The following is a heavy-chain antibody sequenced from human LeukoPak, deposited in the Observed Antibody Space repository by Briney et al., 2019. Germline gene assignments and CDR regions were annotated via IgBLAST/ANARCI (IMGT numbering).Heavy chain of an antibody. J-gene: IGHJ4*02. CDR3: AKDRGHYYYGSGSLFDY. CDR1: GFTFSDYA. V-gene: IGHV3-30*04. D-gene: IGHD3-10*01. Sequence: GGSLRLSCVVAGFTFSDYAIHWVRQPPGKGLEWVAVISSDGTNKYYTDSVRGRFTISRDNSKNTLFLQMTSLRGDDTAIYYCAKDRGHYYYGSGSLFDYWGQGTLVTVSS. CDR2: ISSDGTNK.